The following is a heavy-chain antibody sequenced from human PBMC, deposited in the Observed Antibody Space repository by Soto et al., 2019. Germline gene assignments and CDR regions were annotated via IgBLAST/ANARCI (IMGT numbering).Heavy chain of an antibody. CDR3: ASVPLRFLEWPRAYYMDV. V-gene: IGHV1-8*01. CDR2: MNPNSGNT. CDR1: GYTFTSYD. J-gene: IGHJ6*03. D-gene: IGHD3-3*01. Sequence: ASVKVSCKASGYTFTSYDINWVRQATGQGLEWMGWMNPNSGNTGYAQKFQGRVTRTRNTSISTAYMELSSLRSEDTAVYYCASVPLRFLEWPRAYYMDVWGKGTTVTVSS.